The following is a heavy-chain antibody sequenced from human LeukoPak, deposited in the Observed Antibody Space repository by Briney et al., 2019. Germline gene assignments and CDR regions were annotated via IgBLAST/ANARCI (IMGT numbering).Heavy chain of an antibody. Sequence: GGSLRLSCAASGFTFSSYAITWVRQAPGKGLEWVSSIRSTGDSTFYADSVKGRFTISRDNSKNTLYLQMNSLRAEDTAVYYCAKSGYNRFDYWGQGTLVTVSS. CDR1: GFTFSSYA. CDR3: AKSGYNRFDY. V-gene: IGHV3-23*01. CDR2: IRSTGDST. D-gene: IGHD5-24*01. J-gene: IGHJ4*02.